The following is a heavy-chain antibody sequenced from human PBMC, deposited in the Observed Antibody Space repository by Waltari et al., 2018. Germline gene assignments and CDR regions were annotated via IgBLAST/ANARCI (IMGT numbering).Heavy chain of an antibody. CDR1: GYSFSDYY. CDR2: INPKSGGT. CDR3: ARSTMASTEQYFQY. Sequence: QVQLVQSGVEVRKPGASVKVSCRTSGYSFSDYYIHWVRQAPGQGIDWMGWINPKSGGTHYAQKFHGWLTMARDTSISTVYMELSRLRSGDTAVYYCARSTMASTEQYFQYWGQGTLVTVSP. V-gene: IGHV1-2*04. D-gene: IGHD1-1*01. J-gene: IGHJ1*01.